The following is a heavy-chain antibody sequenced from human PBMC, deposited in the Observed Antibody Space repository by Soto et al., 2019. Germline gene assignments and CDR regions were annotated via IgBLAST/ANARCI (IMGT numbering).Heavy chain of an antibody. Sequence: EVNLLESGGGLVQAGGSLRLSCGVSGFTVTSNGVSWVRQAPGKGLEWVSAISPNGQGIWYADSVKGRITISRDISGNTVFLQMDSLRAQDTAVYHCAKDRKYPRHYFHYWGQGTMANVSS. D-gene: IGHD6-6*01. V-gene: IGHV3-23*01. J-gene: IGHJ4*02. CDR2: ISPNGQGI. CDR3: AKDRKYPRHYFHY. CDR1: GFTVTSNG.